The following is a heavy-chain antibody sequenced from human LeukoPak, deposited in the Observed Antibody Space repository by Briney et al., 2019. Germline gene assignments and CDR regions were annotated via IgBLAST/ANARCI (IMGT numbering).Heavy chain of an antibody. CDR2: IIPIFGTA. J-gene: IGHJ6*03. Sequence: SVKVSCKASGGTFSSYAISWVRQAPGQGLEWMGGIIPIFGTANYAQKFQGRVTITADESTSTAYMELSSLRSEDTAVYYCARVERGGVHYDYVWGSYRRHDYYYYMDVWGKGTTVTISS. CDR3: ARVERGGVHYDYVWGSYRRHDYYYYMDV. D-gene: IGHD3-16*02. CDR1: GGTFSSYA. V-gene: IGHV1-69*13.